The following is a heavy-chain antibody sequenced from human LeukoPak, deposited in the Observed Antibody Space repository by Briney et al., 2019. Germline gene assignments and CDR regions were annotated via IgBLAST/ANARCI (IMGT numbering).Heavy chain of an antibody. CDR2: ISGSGGST. D-gene: IGHD2-2*01. V-gene: IGHV3-23*01. J-gene: IGHJ3*02. CDR1: GFTFSSYA. Sequence: GGSLRLSCAASGFTFSSYAMSWVRQAPGKGLEWVSAISGSGGSTYYADSVKGRFTISRDNSKNTLYLQMNSLRAEDTAVYYCAKSLSNVDCSSTSCTRRGDAFDIWGQGTMVTVSS. CDR3: AKSLSNVDCSSTSCTRRGDAFDI.